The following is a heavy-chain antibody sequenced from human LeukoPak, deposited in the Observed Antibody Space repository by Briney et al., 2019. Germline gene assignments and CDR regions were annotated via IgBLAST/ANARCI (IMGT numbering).Heavy chain of an antibody. Sequence: EASVKVSCEASGFIFSSSAVQWVRQARGQRLEWIGWIVVGSGNTNYAQNFQERVTITRDMSTSTAYMELSSLRSEDTAVYYCVADCYGDCIDWGQGTLVTVSS. D-gene: IGHD4-17*01. V-gene: IGHV1-58*01. CDR3: VADCYGDCID. CDR2: IVVGSGNT. J-gene: IGHJ4*02. CDR1: GFIFSSSA.